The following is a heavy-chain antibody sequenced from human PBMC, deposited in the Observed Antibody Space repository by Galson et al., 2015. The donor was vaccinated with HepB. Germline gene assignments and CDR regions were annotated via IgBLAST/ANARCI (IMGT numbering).Heavy chain of an antibody. Sequence: SVKVSGKASGFSFTGYYMHWVRQAPGQGLEWMGWINPNSGGTNYAQKFQGRVTMTRDTSISTAYMELSRLRSDDTAMYYCAREGDSWFDPWGQGTLVTVSS. J-gene: IGHJ5*02. CDR3: AREGDSWFDP. CDR1: GFSFTGYY. V-gene: IGHV1-2*02. D-gene: IGHD3-16*01. CDR2: INPNSGGT.